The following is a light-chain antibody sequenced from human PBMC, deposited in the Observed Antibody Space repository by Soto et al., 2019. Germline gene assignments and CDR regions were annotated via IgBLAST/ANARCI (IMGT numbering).Light chain of an antibody. CDR2: GVS. Sequence: EFVLTQSPGTLSLSPGERATLSCRASESPSSSYFAWYQQKPGQAPRLLTYGVSSRATGIPDRFSGSGSGTDFTLTISRLEPEDFAVYYCLQRSDWPLTFGGGSKVEI. CDR1: ESPSSSY. J-gene: IGKJ4*01. V-gene: IGKV3D-20*02. CDR3: LQRSDWPLT.